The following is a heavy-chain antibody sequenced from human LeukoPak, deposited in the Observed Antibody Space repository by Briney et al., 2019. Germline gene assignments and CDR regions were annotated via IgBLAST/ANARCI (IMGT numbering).Heavy chain of an antibody. CDR1: GFTFSIYG. D-gene: IGHD5-24*01. Sequence: GGSLRLSCAASGFTFSIYGMHWVRQAPGKGLEWVAIISYDGSKKYYADSVKGRFTISRDNSKNTLYLQMNSLRAEDTAVYYCAKDHDGYTKPDYWGQGTLVTVSS. J-gene: IGHJ4*02. CDR3: AKDHDGYTKPDY. V-gene: IGHV3-30*18. CDR2: ISYDGSKK.